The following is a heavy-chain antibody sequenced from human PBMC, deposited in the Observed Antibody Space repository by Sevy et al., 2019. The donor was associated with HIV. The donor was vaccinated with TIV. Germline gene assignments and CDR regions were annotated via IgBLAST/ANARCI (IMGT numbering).Heavy chain of an antibody. Sequence: SVKVSCKASGGTFSSYAISWVRQAPGQGLEWMGGIIPIFGTANYAQKFQGRVTITADESTSTAYMELSSLRSEDTAVYYCARVARMIEMATHFDYWGQGTLVTVSS. J-gene: IGHJ4*02. CDR3: ARVARMIEMATHFDY. D-gene: IGHD5-12*01. V-gene: IGHV1-69*13. CDR2: IIPIFGTA. CDR1: GGTFSSYA.